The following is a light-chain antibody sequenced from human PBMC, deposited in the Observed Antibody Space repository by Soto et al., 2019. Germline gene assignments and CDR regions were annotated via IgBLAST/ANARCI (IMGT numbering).Light chain of an antibody. CDR2: EVG. V-gene: IGLV2-14*01. J-gene: IGLJ2*01. Sequence: QSVLTQPASVSGSPGQSITISCTGTSSDVGGYNYVSWYQHHPGKAPKLMIYEVGHRPSGVSNRFSVSKSGNTASLTISGLQAEDEADYYCTSYTSRSTYVVFGGGTKLTVL. CDR3: TSYTSRSTYVV. CDR1: SSDVGGYNY.